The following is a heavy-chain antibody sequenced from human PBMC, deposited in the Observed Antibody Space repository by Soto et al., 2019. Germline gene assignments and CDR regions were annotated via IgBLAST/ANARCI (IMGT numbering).Heavy chain of an antibody. J-gene: IGHJ5*02. D-gene: IGHD1-26*01. Sequence: EVQLLESGGGLVQPGGSLRLSCAASGFTFSNYAMAWVRQAPGKGLEWISSIVSSYDGKFYSDSVRGRFTVSRDNFRSSMYLEMNSLSAADTAVYYCAKGKSSGEIDWFDPWGQGTLVTVSS. V-gene: IGHV3-23*01. CDR1: GFTFSNYA. CDR2: IVSSYDGK. CDR3: AKGKSSGEIDWFDP.